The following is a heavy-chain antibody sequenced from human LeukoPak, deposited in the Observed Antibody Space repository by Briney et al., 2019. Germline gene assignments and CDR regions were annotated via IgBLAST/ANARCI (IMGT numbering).Heavy chain of an antibody. CDR3: ARVRTYYYDSSGYEDY. CDR1: SYTFTSYG. V-gene: IGHV1-18*01. Sequence: GASVKVSCKASSYTFTSYGISWVRQAPGQGLEWMGWISAYNGNTNYAQKLQGRVTMTTDTSTSTAYMELRSLRSDDTAVYYCARVRTYYYDSSGYEDYWGQGTLVTVSS. CDR2: ISAYNGNT. D-gene: IGHD3-22*01. J-gene: IGHJ4*02.